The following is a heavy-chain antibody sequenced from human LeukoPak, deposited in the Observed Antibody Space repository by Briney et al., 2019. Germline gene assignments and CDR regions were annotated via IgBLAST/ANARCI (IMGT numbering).Heavy chain of an antibody. J-gene: IGHJ3*02. CDR3: ARGAPYDYGVNDAFDI. CDR2: MNPNSGNT. Sequence: ASVKVSCKASGYTFTSYDINWVRQATGQGLEWMGWMNPNSGNTGYAQKFQGRVTMTRNTSISTAYMELSSLRSEDTAVYYCARGAPYDYGVNDAFDIWGQGTMVTVSS. V-gene: IGHV1-8*01. D-gene: IGHD4-17*01. CDR1: GYTFTSYD.